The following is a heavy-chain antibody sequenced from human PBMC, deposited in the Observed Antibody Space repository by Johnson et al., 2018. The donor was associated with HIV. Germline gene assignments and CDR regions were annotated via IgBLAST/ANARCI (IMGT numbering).Heavy chain of an antibody. CDR1: GFTFSNYA. V-gene: IGHV3-23*04. Sequence: VQLVESGGGVVQPGRSLGLSCVASGFTFSNYAMSWVRQAPGQGLKWVSGISGSGGSIYYADSVKGRFTISRANSKNTLYLQMNSLRAEDTAVYYCARPFRIAAYGGSDAFDIWGQGTMVTVSS. D-gene: IGHD6-13*01. J-gene: IGHJ3*02. CDR2: ISGSGGSI. CDR3: ARPFRIAAYGGSDAFDI.